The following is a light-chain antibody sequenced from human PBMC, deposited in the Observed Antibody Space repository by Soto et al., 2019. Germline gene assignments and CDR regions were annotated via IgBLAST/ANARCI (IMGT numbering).Light chain of an antibody. V-gene: IGLV2-11*01. CDR1: SSNVGGYNY. J-gene: IGLJ2*01. CDR3: CSYAASYTLV. CDR2: DAS. Sequence: QSVLTQPRSVSASPGQSVTISCTGTSSNVGGYNYVSWYQQNPGKAPKLMIYDASKRPSGVPDRFSGSKSGNAASLTISGLQAEDEADYYCCSYAASYTLVFGVGTKLTVL.